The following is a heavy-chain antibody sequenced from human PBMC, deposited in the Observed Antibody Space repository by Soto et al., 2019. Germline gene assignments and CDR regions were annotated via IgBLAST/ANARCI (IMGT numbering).Heavy chain of an antibody. CDR2: VHESGST. CDR1: GYYIRNYY. D-gene: IGHD1-20*01. Sequence: SETLSLTCPFSGYYIRNYYWSWIRQHPGRGLEWIGCVHESGSTDYNPSLKGRVTISLHTSKSQFSLSLRSATAADTATYYCARGTRALITSFFAYWGQGIPVTVSS. V-gene: IGHV4-59*01. J-gene: IGHJ4*02. CDR3: ARGTRALITSFFAY.